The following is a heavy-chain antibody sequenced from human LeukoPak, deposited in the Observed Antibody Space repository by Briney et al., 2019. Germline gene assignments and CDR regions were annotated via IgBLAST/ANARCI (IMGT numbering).Heavy chain of an antibody. CDR3: ARAGSSGWSYYYYMDV. J-gene: IGHJ6*03. D-gene: IGHD6-19*01. V-gene: IGHV1-2*02. CDR2: VNPNSGAT. Sequence: ASVKVSCKASGYTFTAHYMHWVRQAPGQGLEWVGWVNPNSGATNYAQNFQGRVILTRDTSTSTAYLELSWLRSDDTAVYYCARAGSSGWSYYYYMDVRGKGTTVTVSS. CDR1: GYTFTAHY.